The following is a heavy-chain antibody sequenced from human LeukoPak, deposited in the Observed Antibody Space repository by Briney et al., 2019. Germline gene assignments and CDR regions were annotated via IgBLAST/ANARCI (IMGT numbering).Heavy chain of an antibody. V-gene: IGHV1-2*02. CDR2: INPNSGGT. CDR3: ARTLRTHVFDY. CDR1: GCTFTSYG. D-gene: IGHD3-3*01. Sequence: ASVKDTCKASGCTFTSYGISWVGQATGRGLEWMGWINPNSGGTNYAQKFQGRVTMTRDTSISTAYMELSRLRSDDTAVYYCARTLRTHVFDYWGQGTLVTVSS. J-gene: IGHJ4*02.